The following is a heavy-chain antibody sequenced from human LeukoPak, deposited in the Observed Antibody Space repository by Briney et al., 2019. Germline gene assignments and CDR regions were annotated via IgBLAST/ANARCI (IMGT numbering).Heavy chain of an antibody. CDR2: INSDGSST. J-gene: IGHJ4*02. V-gene: IGHV3-74*01. CDR1: GFTFSSYW. D-gene: IGHD2-15*01. CDR3: AREEGYCSCPDY. Sequence: GGSLRLSCAASGFTFSSYWMHWVRQAPGKGLVWVSRINSDGSSTNYADSVKGRFTISRDNAKNTLYLLMNRLRAEDTAVYYCAREEGYCSCPDYWGQGTLVTVSS.